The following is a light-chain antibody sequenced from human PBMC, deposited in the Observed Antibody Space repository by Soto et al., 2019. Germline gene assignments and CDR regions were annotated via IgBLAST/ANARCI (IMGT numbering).Light chain of an antibody. Sequence: DIQLTQSPSTLSASVGDRATITCRASQSVTDWLAWYQQKPGKAPKLLIYDASSLQSGVPSRFSGSGCGTEFSLTISSLHPDDFATYCGQQYYRSCTFGQGTKVEIK. CDR2: DAS. CDR3: QQYYRSCT. V-gene: IGKV1-5*01. J-gene: IGKJ2*02. CDR1: QSVTDW.